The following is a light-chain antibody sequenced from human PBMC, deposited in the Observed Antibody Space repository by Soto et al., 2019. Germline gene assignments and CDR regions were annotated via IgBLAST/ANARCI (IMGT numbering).Light chain of an antibody. CDR1: QDIRSA. J-gene: IGKJ1*01. V-gene: IGKV1-6*01. CDR3: LLDFSYFWA. Sequence: AIQLTRSPSSLSASVGDRVTITCRASQDIRSALGWYQQKPGKVPKLLIYAASTLQSGVPSRFSGSGSGTDFTLTISSLQPEDFATYYCLLDFSYFWAFGQGTKVEIK. CDR2: AAS.